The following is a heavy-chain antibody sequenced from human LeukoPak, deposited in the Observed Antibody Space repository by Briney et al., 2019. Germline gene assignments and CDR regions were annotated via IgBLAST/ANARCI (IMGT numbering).Heavy chain of an antibody. CDR1: GFTFSSYA. Sequence: PGGSLRLSCAASGFTFSSYAMSWVRQAPGKELEWVSAISGSGGSTYYADSVKGRFTISRDNAKNSLHLQMSSLRAEDTAVYYCARDPDADYGQWGQGTLVTVSS. CDR3: ARDPDADYGQ. J-gene: IGHJ4*02. D-gene: IGHD4-17*01. CDR2: ISGSGGST. V-gene: IGHV3-23*01.